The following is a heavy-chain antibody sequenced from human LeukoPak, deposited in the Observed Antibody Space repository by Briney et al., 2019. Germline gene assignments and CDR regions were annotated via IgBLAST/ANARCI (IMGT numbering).Heavy chain of an antibody. CDR1: GFTFSSNA. CDR2: ISFDGGNQ. CDR3: ATDHDRSGYYQYYFDY. D-gene: IGHD3-22*01. V-gene: IGHV3-30-3*01. J-gene: IGHJ4*02. Sequence: GGSLRLSCAVSGFTFSSNAMHWVRQAPGKGLEWVAVISFDGGNQYYADSVRGRFTISRDSSRNTLYLQMNSLRTEDTAVYYCATDHDRSGYYQYYFDYWGQGTLVTVSS.